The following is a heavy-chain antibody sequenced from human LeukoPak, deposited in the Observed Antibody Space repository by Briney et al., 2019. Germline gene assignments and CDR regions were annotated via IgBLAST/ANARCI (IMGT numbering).Heavy chain of an antibody. Sequence: GRSLRLSCAASGSMHWVRQAPGKGLEWVAVISYDGFNKYYAESVKGRFTISRDNSKNTLYLQMGSLRAEDMAVYYCARRAPGFSSGWLDYWGQGTLVTVSS. CDR3: ARRAPGFSSGWLDY. J-gene: IGHJ4*02. CDR1: GS. D-gene: IGHD6-19*01. CDR2: ISYDGFNK. V-gene: IGHV3-30*14.